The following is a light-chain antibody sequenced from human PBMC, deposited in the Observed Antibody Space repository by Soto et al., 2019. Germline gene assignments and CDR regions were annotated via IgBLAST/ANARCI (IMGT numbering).Light chain of an antibody. CDR1: SSDVGGYNY. CDR3: NSYTSSSTHV. Sequence: QSALTQPASVSASPGQSITISCTGTSSDVGGYNYVSWYQQHPGKAPKLMIYDVSNRPSGVSDRFSGSKSGNTASLTISGLQAEDEADYYRNSYTSSSTHVFGTGTKLTVL. V-gene: IGLV2-14*01. CDR2: DVS. J-gene: IGLJ1*01.